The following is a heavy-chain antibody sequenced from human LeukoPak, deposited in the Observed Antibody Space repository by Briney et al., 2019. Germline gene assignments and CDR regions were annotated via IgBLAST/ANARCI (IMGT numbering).Heavy chain of an antibody. CDR2: IYYSGST. Sequence: SETLSLTCTVSGYSISSGYYWGWIRQPPGKGLEWIGSIYYSGSTYYNPSLKSRVTISVDTSKNQFSLKLSSVTAADTAVYYCAREVGATLVDYWGQGTLVTVSS. CDR1: GYSISSGYY. CDR3: AREVGATLVDY. J-gene: IGHJ4*02. V-gene: IGHV4-38-2*02. D-gene: IGHD1-26*01.